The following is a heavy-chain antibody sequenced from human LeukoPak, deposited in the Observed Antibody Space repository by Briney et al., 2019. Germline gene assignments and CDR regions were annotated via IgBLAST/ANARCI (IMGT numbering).Heavy chain of an antibody. Sequence: GGSLRLSCAASGFTFSSYEMNWVRQAPGKGLEGVSYISSSGSTIYYADSVKGRFTISRDNAKNSLYLQMNSLRAEDTAVYYCAREFAYCGGDCYSAPGLYFDYWGQGTLVTVSS. V-gene: IGHV3-48*03. CDR1: GFTFSSYE. D-gene: IGHD2-21*02. J-gene: IGHJ4*02. CDR2: ISSSGSTI. CDR3: AREFAYCGGDCYSAPGLYFDY.